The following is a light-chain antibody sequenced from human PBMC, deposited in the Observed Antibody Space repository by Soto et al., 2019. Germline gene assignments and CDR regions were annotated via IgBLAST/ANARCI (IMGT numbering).Light chain of an antibody. CDR1: QSISNS. CDR3: QQTFSPPYT. Sequence: DIQMTQSLSYLSASVGDRVTNTCRASQSISNSLSWYQQKPGKAPNFLIYVASTLQSGVPSRFSGSGSGTDFTLTISSLQPEDVATYYCQQTFSPPYTFGQGTKVEIK. J-gene: IGKJ2*01. V-gene: IGKV1-39*01. CDR2: VAS.